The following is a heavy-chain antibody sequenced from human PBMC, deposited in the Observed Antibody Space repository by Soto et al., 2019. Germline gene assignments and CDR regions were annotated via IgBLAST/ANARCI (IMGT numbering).Heavy chain of an antibody. J-gene: IGHJ6*02. CDR3: TREVTMTTVPTDDYYGMDV. D-gene: IGHD4-17*01. Sequence: SLRLSGTASGFTFGDYAMSWFRQSPGKGQEWVGFIRSKAYGGTTEYAASVKGRFTISRDDSKSIAYLQMNSLKTEDTAVYYCTREVTMTTVPTDDYYGMDVWGQGTTVTVSS. V-gene: IGHV3-49*03. CDR1: GFTFGDYA. CDR2: IRSKAYGGTT.